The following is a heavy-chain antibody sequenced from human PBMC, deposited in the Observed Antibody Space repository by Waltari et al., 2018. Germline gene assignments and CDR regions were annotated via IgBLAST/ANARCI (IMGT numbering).Heavy chain of an antibody. CDR3: AREEGSGSYSFYYYYGMDV. V-gene: IGHV3-33*01. Sequence: QVQLVESGGGVVQPGRSLRLSCAASGFTFRSYGMHGVRQAPGKGLAWVEVIGYDGSNKYYADSFKGRFTISRDNSKNTLYLQMNSLRAEDTAVYYCAREEGSGSYSFYYYYGMDVWGQGTTVTVSS. J-gene: IGHJ6*02. D-gene: IGHD6-6*01. CDR1: GFTFRSYG. CDR2: IGYDGSNK.